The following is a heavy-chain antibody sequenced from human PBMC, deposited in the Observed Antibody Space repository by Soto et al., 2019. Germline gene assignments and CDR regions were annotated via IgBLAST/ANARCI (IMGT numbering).Heavy chain of an antibody. CDR2: VYSSGST. Sequence: PGGSLRLSCAASGLGVSNNYMSWVRQAPGKGLEWVSIVYSSGSTYYADSVKGRFTISRDTSKNTVSLQMRNLRAEDTAVYYCARVDTYDYYYSMDVWGQGTTVTVS. CDR3: ARVDTYDYYYSMDV. J-gene: IGHJ6*02. CDR1: GLGVSNNY. V-gene: IGHV3-53*01. D-gene: IGHD5-18*01.